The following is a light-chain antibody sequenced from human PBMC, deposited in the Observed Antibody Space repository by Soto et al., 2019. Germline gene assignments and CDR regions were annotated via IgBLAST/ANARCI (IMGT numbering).Light chain of an antibody. V-gene: IGLV2-8*01. CDR3: SSYAGSNVV. J-gene: IGLJ2*01. CDR2: EVS. CDR1: SSDVGGYNY. Sequence: QPVLTQPPSASGSPGQSVTISCTGTSSDVGGYNYVSWYQQHPGKAPKLMIYEVSKRPSGVPDRFSGSKSGNTASLTVSGLQAEDEADYYCSSYAGSNVVFSGGTKLTVL.